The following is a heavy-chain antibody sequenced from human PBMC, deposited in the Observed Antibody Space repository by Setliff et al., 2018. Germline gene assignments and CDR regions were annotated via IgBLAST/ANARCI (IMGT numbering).Heavy chain of an antibody. CDR2: INTNTGNP. D-gene: IGHD3-10*01. J-gene: IGHJ6*03. V-gene: IGHV7-4-1*02. CDR3: AGGSRFGTIVYRGDYYMDV. Sequence: ASVKVSCKASGYTFTNYAMTWMRQAPGQGLEYMGWINTNTGNPIYAQGFTGRFVFSLDTPVSTAYLQISSLKSEDSAVYYCAGGSRFGTIVYRGDYYMDVWGKGTTVTVSS. CDR1: GYTFTNYA.